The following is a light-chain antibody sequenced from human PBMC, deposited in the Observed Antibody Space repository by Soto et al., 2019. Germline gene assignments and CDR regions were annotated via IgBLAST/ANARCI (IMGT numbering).Light chain of an antibody. CDR2: EVS. Sequence: LNPTASVSGFPGQSSHISCTGTISDVGGYKHVSWYQHQPGKAPKLMIYEVSNRPSGVSNRFSGSKSGYTASLTISGLQAEDEAEYYGNSQRSSGTRVFGTGTKVTVL. CDR3: NSQRSSGTRV. CDR1: ISDVGGYKH. J-gene: IGLJ1*01. V-gene: IGLV2-14*01.